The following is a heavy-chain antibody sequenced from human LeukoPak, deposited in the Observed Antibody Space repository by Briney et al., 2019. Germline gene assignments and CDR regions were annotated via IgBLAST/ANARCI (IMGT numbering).Heavy chain of an antibody. D-gene: IGHD6-19*01. Sequence: PGGSLRLSCAASGFTFSSYSMNWVRQAPGKGLEWVAVIWYDGSNKYYADSVKGRFTISRDNSKNTLYLQMNSLRAEDTAVYYCAREAGTALTLDYWGQGTLVTVSS. CDR2: IWYDGSNK. CDR3: AREAGTALTLDY. V-gene: IGHV3-33*08. J-gene: IGHJ4*02. CDR1: GFTFSSYS.